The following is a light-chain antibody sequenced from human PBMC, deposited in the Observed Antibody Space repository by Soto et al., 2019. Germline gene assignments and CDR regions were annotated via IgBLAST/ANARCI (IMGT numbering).Light chain of an antibody. V-gene: IGLV2-8*01. CDR2: EVT. Sequence: QSALTQPPWASVSRGQSLAISSTGTTSDVGGYNYVSRYQQHPGKAAKLMIYEVTKRPSGVPDRFSGSKSGNTASLTVSGLQAEDEADYYCSSYSGSSNVFGNGTNVTVL. CDR3: SSYSGSSNV. CDR1: TSDVGGYNY. J-gene: IGLJ1*01.